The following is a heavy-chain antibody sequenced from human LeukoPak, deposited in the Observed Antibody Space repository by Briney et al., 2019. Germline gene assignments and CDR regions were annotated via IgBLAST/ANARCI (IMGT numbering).Heavy chain of an antibody. V-gene: IGHV4-39*01. Sequence: SETLSLTCTVSGDSTSSDRYYGGWVRQPPGKGLEWIGNIYYSGSTYYNPSLKSRVTMSVDTSKNQFFLKLNSVTAADTAVYYCARGRPYSGGYHLNYWGQGTLVTVSA. CDR3: ARGRPYSGGYHLNY. J-gene: IGHJ4*02. CDR2: IYYSGST. D-gene: IGHD1-26*01. CDR1: GDSTSSDRYY.